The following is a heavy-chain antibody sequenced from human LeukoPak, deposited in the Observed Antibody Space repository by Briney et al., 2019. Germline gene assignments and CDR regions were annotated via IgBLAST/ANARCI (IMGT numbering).Heavy chain of an antibody. V-gene: IGHV3-30*03. Sequence: PGRSLRLSCAASGFTFSSYGMHWVRQAPGKGLEWVAVISYDGSNKYYADSVKGQFTISRDNSKNTLYLQMNSLRAEDTAVYYCARDIYYAVGGIHYFDFWGQGTLVTVSS. J-gene: IGHJ4*02. D-gene: IGHD1-26*01. CDR2: ISYDGSNK. CDR1: GFTFSSYG. CDR3: ARDIYYAVGGIHYFDF.